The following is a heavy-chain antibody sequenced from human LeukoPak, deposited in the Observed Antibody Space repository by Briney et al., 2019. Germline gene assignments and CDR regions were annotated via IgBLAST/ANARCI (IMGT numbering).Heavy chain of an antibody. CDR3: AKLGDPVDY. D-gene: IGHD2-21*02. CDR2: ISGSGGST. Sequence: GGSLRLSCAASGFTVSSNYMSWVRQAPGKGLEWVSAISGSGGSTYYADSVKGRFTISRDNSKNTLYLQMNSLRAEDTAVYYCAKLGDPVDYWGQGTLVTVSS. J-gene: IGHJ4*02. CDR1: GFTVSSNY. V-gene: IGHV3-23*01.